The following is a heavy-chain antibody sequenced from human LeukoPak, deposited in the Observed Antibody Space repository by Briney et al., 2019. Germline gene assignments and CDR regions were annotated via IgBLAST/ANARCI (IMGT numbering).Heavy chain of an antibody. CDR2: MLDTVTT. Sequence: NASETLSLTCAVSGASMNTHYWSWIRQPPGKGLEWIGYMLDTVTTKDNPSLKSRFTLSADTSKNQFSLRLTSVTAADTAAYYCATIKRGNIFGYFDFWGQGIPVTVSS. J-gene: IGHJ4*02. CDR3: ATIKRGNIFGYFDF. D-gene: IGHD5-18*01. CDR1: GASMNTHY. V-gene: IGHV4-59*11.